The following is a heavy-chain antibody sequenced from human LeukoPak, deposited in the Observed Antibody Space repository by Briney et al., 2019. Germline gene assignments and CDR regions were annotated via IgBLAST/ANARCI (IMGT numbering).Heavy chain of an antibody. V-gene: IGHV3-15*01. D-gene: IGHD3-10*01. Sequence: PGGSLRLSCAASGFTFSNAWMSWVRQAPGKGLEWVGRIKSKTDGGTTDYAAPVKGRFTISRDDSKSTLYLQMNSLKTEDTAVYYCTTDGVLWFGALIWGQGTMVTVSS. J-gene: IGHJ3*02. CDR2: IKSKTDGGTT. CDR1: GFTFSNAW. CDR3: TTDGVLWFGALI.